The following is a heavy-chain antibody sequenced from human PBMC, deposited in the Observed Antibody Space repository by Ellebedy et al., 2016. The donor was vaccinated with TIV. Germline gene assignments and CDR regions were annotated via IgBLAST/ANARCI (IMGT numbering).Heavy chain of an antibody. CDR2: VSYDGASK. Sequence: GESLKISCAASGFTFSSHGMQWVRQAPGKGLEWVAVVSYDGASKYYADSVKGRFTISRDNSKSTLYLQMNSLRAEDTAVYYCARGYSSGTYWYYFDNWGQGTLVTVSP. J-gene: IGHJ4*02. D-gene: IGHD1-26*01. CDR1: GFTFSSHG. CDR3: ARGYSSGTYWYYFDN. V-gene: IGHV3-30*03.